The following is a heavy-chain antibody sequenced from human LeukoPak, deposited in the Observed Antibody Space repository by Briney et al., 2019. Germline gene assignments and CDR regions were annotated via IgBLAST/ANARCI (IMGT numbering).Heavy chain of an antibody. CDR2: IYSSGTT. D-gene: IGHD4-11*01. J-gene: IGHJ5*02. CDR3: ARAAKTTVNWFDP. V-gene: IGHV4-4*07. Sequence: SETLSLTCTVSGGSISSYYWSWIRQPAGKGLEWIGRIYSSGTTNYNPSLKSRVTMSVDSSKNQFSLKLNSVTAADTAVYYCARAAKTTVNWFDPWGQGTLVTVSS. CDR1: GGSISSYY.